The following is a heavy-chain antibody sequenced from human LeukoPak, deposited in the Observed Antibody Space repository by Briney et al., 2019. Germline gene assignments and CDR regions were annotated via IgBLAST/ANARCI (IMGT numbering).Heavy chain of an antibody. CDR2: ISWNSGSI. J-gene: IGHJ4*02. Sequence: GGSLRLSCAASGFTFDDYAMHWVRQAPGKGLEWVSGISWNSGSIGYADSVKGRFTISRDNAKNSLYLQMNSLSAEDTAIYYCASLLTSTGGNYFDYWGQGALVTVSS. V-gene: IGHV3-9*01. CDR3: ASLLTSTGGNYFDY. CDR1: GFTFDDYA. D-gene: IGHD1-1*01.